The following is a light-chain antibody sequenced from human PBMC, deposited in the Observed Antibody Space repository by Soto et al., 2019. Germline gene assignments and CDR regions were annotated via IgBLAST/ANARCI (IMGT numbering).Light chain of an antibody. CDR1: QSVSTW. J-gene: IGKJ4*01. V-gene: IGKV1-5*03. CDR2: KAS. Sequence: DSQMTQSPSTLAASVGDRVTITCRASQSVSTWLAWYQQKPGKPPKLLIYKASILQSGVSLRFSGSGSGTDFTLTISGLQPDDFATYYCQQYDRYPVTFGGGTKVEVK. CDR3: QQYDRYPVT.